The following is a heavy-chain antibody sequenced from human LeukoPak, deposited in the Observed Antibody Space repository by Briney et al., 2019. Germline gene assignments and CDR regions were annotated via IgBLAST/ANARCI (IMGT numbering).Heavy chain of an antibody. D-gene: IGHD4-11*01. CDR2: IRYDGSNK. CDR1: GFTFSSYG. V-gene: IGHV3-30*02. J-gene: IGHJ4*02. CDR3: ARGVTTWEYYFDY. Sequence: GGSLRLSCAASGFTFSSYGMHWVRQAPGKGLEWVAFIRYDGSNKYYADSVKGRFTISRDNSKNTLYLQMNSLRAEDTAVYYCARGVTTWEYYFDYWGQGTLVTVSS.